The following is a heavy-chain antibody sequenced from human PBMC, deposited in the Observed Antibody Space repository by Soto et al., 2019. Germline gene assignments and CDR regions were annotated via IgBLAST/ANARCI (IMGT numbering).Heavy chain of an antibody. J-gene: IGHJ4*02. CDR3: ATVLRRAYISGWYSHDY. CDR1: GYTLTELS. CDR2: FDPEDGEK. Sequence: QVQLVQSGAEVKKPGASVKVSCKVSGYTLTELSMHWVRQAPGKGLEWMGGFDPEDGEKIYAQKFQGRVTMTEDTSTDTAYMELSSLRSEDTAVYYCATVLRRAYISGWYSHDYWGQGTLVTVSS. V-gene: IGHV1-24*01. D-gene: IGHD6-19*01.